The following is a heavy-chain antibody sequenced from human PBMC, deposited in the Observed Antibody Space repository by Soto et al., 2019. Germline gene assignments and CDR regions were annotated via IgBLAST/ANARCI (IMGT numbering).Heavy chain of an antibody. CDR2: IYYSGST. CDR1: GDSISSGGYY. CDR3: ARYSSSWYYFDY. J-gene: IGHJ4*02. D-gene: IGHD6-13*01. V-gene: IGHV4-31*03. Sequence: QVQLQESGPGLVKPSQTLSLTCTVSGDSISSGGYYWSWIRQHPGKGLEWIGYIYYSGSTYYNPSLKSRVTISVDTSKNQFSLKLSSVTAADTAVYYCARYSSSWYYFDYWGQGTLVTVSS.